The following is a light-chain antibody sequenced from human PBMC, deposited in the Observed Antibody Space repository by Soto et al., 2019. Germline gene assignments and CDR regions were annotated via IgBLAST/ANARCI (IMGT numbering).Light chain of an antibody. V-gene: IGKV3-11*01. J-gene: IGKJ4*01. CDR1: RSVGVY. Sequence: IVLTQSPATLSLSPGERATLSCRASRSVGVYLVWYHQKPGQAPRLLISDTSNRATGIPARFSGSGSGTDFTLTISSLEAEDFAVYYCQQRSNWPPGSLTFGGGTRVEIK. CDR2: DTS. CDR3: QQRSNWPPGSLT.